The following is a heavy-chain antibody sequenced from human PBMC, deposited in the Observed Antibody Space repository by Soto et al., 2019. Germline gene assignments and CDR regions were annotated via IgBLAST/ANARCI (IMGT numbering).Heavy chain of an antibody. CDR3: ASMNILAGHAFDF. D-gene: IGHD3-9*01. J-gene: IGHJ3*01. V-gene: IGHV4-61*01. Sequence: SETLSLTCTVSGDSVRNTNYYWSWIRQPPGKGLEWIGYIYYTGATNYNPSLKSRVTISLDTSKNQFSLQLNSVTTADTAVYSRASMNILAGHAFDFWGQGIMVTVSS. CDR1: GDSVRNTNYY. CDR2: IYYTGAT.